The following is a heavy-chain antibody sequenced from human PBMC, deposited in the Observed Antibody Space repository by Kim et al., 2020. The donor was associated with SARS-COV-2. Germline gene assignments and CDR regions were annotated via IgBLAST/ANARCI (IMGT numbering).Heavy chain of an antibody. CDR2: IYYSGST. Sequence: SETLSLTCTVSGGSISSYYWSWIRQPPGKGLEWIGYIYYSGSTNYNPSLKSRVTISVDTSKNQFSLKLSSVTAADTAVYYCARDRRIMVRGVKGGGRLFDPWGQGTLVTVSS. D-gene: IGHD3-10*01. V-gene: IGHV4-59*01. J-gene: IGHJ5*02. CDR1: GGSISSYY. CDR3: ARDRRIMVRGVKGGGRLFDP.